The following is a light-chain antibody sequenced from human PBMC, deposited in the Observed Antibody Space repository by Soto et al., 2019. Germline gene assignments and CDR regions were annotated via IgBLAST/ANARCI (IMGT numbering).Light chain of an antibody. CDR1: ESIINL. V-gene: IGKV1-5*03. CDR3: QQYNSPPWT. J-gene: IGKJ1*01. CDR2: KAS. Sequence: DIQMTQSPSTLSASVGDRVTITCRASESIINLLAWYQQKPGKAPKLLIYKASSLQSGVPSRFSGSGSGTEFTLTTSSLQPDDFATYSCQQYNSPPWTFGQGTKVDIK.